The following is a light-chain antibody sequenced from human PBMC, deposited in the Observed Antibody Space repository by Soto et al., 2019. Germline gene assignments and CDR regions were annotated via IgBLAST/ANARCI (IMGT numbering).Light chain of an antibody. V-gene: IGLV1-51*01. J-gene: IGLJ3*02. CDR3: SAWDSSLRDLL. CDR1: RSNIGSNY. CDR2: DNN. Sequence: QPVLTQPPSVSAAPGQKVIVSCSGGRSNIGSNYVSWYQRFPGKAPQLLIYDNNQRPSGVPARFSGSKSGASAALDIVGLQTGDEAEYFCSAWDSSLRDLLFGGGTKLTVL.